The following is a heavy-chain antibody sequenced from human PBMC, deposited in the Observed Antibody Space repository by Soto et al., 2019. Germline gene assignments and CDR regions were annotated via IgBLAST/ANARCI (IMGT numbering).Heavy chain of an antibody. CDR3: TRAAFRSGSFYAFGI. CDR1: GFTFSSYT. CDR2: ISYDGSKN. V-gene: IGHV3-30-3*01. Sequence: PGGSLRLSCAASGFTFSSYTMHWVRQAPGKGLEWVAIISYDGSKNYYADSVKGRLTISRDISKNTVYLQMTSLRAEDTAVYYCTRAAFRSGSFYAFGIWGQGTKVTVSS. D-gene: IGHD6-19*01. J-gene: IGHJ3*02.